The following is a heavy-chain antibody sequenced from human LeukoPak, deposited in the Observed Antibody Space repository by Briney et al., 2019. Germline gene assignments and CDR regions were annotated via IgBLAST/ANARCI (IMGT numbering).Heavy chain of an antibody. Sequence: GGSLRLSCAASGFTFSSYWMSWVRQAPGKGLEWVANIKQDGSEKYYVDSVKGRFTISRDNAKNSLYLQMNSLRAEDTAVYYCAREPRWLHPHWYFDLWGRGTLVTVSS. CDR2: IKQDGSEK. J-gene: IGHJ2*01. CDR3: AREPRWLHPHWYFDL. CDR1: GFTFSSYW. V-gene: IGHV3-7*03. D-gene: IGHD5-24*01.